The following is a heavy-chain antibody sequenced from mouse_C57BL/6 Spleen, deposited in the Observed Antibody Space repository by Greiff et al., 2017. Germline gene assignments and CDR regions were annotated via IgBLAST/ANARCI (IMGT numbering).Heavy chain of an antibody. J-gene: IGHJ1*03. D-gene: IGHD2-3*01. CDR3: ARRGVYDGYSYWYFDV. Sequence: EVQLQQSGPELVKPGASVKISCKASGYTFTDYYMNWVKQSHGKSLEWIGDINPNNGGTSYNQKFKGKATLTVDKSSSTAYMELRSLTSEDSAVYYCARRGVYDGYSYWYFDVWGTGTTVTVSS. V-gene: IGHV1-26*01. CDR1: GYTFTDYY. CDR2: INPNNGGT.